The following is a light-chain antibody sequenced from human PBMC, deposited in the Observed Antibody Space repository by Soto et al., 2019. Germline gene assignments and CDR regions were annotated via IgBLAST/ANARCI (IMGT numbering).Light chain of an antibody. CDR3: QQYNNWPYT. V-gene: IGKV3-15*01. J-gene: IGKJ2*01. CDR2: GAS. Sequence: EIVMTQSPATLSVSPGERATLSCRASQSVSSNLAWYQQKPCQAPMLLIYGASTRATGIPARFSGSGSGTEFTLTISSLQSEDFAVYYCQQYNNWPYTFGQGTKLEIK. CDR1: QSVSSN.